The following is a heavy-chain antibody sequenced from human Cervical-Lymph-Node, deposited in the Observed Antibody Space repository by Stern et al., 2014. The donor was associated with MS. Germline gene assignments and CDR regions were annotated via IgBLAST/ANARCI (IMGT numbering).Heavy chain of an antibody. CDR1: GFTFSDYW. D-gene: IGHD2-15*01. J-gene: IGHJ4*02. CDR2: IKHDGSEK. Sequence: EVQLEESGGGLVQPGGSLRLSCAASGFTFSDYWMNWVRQAPGKGLERVANIKHDGSEKYYVDSVKGRFTISRDNAKNSLYLQMNSLRAEDTAVYYCARGMLHGYWGQGTLVTVSS. V-gene: IGHV3-7*01. CDR3: ARGMLHGY.